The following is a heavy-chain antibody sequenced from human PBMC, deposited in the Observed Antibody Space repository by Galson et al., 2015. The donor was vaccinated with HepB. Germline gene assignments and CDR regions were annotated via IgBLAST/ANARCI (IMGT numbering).Heavy chain of an antibody. D-gene: IGHD5-12*01. CDR2: INPNSGGT. CDR1: GYTFTGYY. J-gene: IGHJ3*02. Sequence: SVKVSCKASGYTFTGYYMHWVQQAPGQGLEWMGWINPNSGGTNYAQKFQGRVTMTRDTSISTAYMELSRLRSDDTAVYYCARDRLSGYDIPGAFDIWGQGTMVTVSS. CDR3: ARDRLSGYDIPGAFDI. V-gene: IGHV1-2*02.